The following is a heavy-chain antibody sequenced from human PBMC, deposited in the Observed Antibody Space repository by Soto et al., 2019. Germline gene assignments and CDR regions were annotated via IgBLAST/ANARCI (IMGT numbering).Heavy chain of an antibody. Sequence: SETLSLTCAVYGGSFSGYYWSWIRQPPGKGLEWIGEINHSGSTNYNPSLRSRVTISVDTSKNQFSLRLTSVTAADTAMYFCARGDSFGWGRELFDYWGQGPRVTVSS. CDR1: GGSFSGYY. CDR2: INHSGST. CDR3: ARGDSFGWGRELFDY. J-gene: IGHJ4*02. V-gene: IGHV4-34*01. D-gene: IGHD3-10*01.